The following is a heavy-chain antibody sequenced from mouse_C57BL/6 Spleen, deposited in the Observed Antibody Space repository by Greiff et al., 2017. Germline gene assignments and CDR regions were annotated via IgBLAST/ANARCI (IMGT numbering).Heavy chain of an antibody. J-gene: IGHJ1*03. D-gene: IGHD1-1*01. CDR2: IYPGSGST. CDR1: GYTFTSYW. Sequence: QVQLQQSGAELVKPGASVKMSCKASGYTFTSYWITWVKQRPGQGLEWIGDIYPGSGSTNYNEKFKSKATLTVDTSSSTAYMQLSSLTSEDSAVYYCARRIYYYGSSPHWYVDVWGTGTTVTVSS. V-gene: IGHV1-55*01. CDR3: ARRIYYYGSSPHWYVDV.